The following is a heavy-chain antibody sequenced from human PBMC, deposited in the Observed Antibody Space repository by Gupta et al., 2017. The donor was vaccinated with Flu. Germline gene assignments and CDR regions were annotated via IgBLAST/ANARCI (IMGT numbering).Heavy chain of an antibody. CDR2: ISSSAVT. D-gene: IGHD1-26*01. V-gene: IGHV3-48*03. Sequence: LVESGGGLVQPGGSLSLSCVASGFTFSPYEMNWVRLTPGKGLEWVAFISSSAVTYHTDSVKGRFTISRDNAKNSVYLQMNSLRAEDTGLYYCARGHWDLWGQGTPVTVS. J-gene: IGHJ4*02. CDR3: ARGHWDL. CDR1: GFTFSPYE.